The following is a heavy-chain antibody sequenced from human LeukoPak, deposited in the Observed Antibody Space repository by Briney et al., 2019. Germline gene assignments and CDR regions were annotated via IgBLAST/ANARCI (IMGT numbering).Heavy chain of an antibody. CDR1: GFTFDDYA. V-gene: IGHV3-9*01. D-gene: IGHD6-19*01. Sequence: GGSLRLSCAASGFTFDDYAMHWVRQAPGKGLEWVSGISWNSGSIGYADSVKGRFTISRDNAKNSLYLQMNGLRAEDTALYYCATLTVAGTRSQQTSTHDYWGQGTLVTVSS. CDR2: ISWNSGSI. CDR3: ATLTVAGTRSQQTSTHDY. J-gene: IGHJ4*02.